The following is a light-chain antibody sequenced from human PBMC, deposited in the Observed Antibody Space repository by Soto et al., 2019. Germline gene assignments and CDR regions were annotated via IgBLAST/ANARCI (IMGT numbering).Light chain of an antibody. Sequence: DIQMTQSPSTLSASVGDRVTITCRASQIISSWLAWYQQKPGKAPKLLIYKASTLQSGVPSRFSGSGSGTEFTLAISSLQPDDSATYYCQQYNDNWTFGQGTKVDIK. V-gene: IGKV1-5*03. CDR1: QIISSW. CDR2: KAS. CDR3: QQYNDNWT. J-gene: IGKJ1*01.